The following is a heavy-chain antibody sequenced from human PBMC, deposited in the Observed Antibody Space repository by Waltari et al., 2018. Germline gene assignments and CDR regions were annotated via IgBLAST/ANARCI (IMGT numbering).Heavy chain of an antibody. V-gene: IGHV3-33*01. CDR2: IWYDGSNK. J-gene: IGHJ6*02. CDR3: ARDMSSSPKYGMDV. D-gene: IGHD6-13*01. Sequence: QVQLVESGGGVVQPGRSLRLSCAASGFTFSSYGMHWVRQAPGKGLEWVAVIWYDGSNKYYADSVKGRFTISRDNSKNTLYLQMNSLRAEDTAVYYCARDMSSSPKYGMDVWGQGTTVTVSS. CDR1: GFTFSSYG.